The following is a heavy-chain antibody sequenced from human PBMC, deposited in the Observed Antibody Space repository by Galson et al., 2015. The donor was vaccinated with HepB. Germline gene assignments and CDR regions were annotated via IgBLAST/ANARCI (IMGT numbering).Heavy chain of an antibody. J-gene: IGHJ3*02. CDR2: ISSSSSTI. CDR3: ARDWDRGWELLRRSPGAFDI. V-gene: IGHV3-48*04. Sequence: SLRLSCAASGFTFSSYSMNWVRQAPGKGLEWVSYISSSSSTIYYADSVKGRFTISRDNAKNSLYLQMNSLRAEDTAVYYCARDWDRGWELLRRSPGAFDIWGQGTMVTVSS. CDR1: GFTFSSYS. D-gene: IGHD1-26*01.